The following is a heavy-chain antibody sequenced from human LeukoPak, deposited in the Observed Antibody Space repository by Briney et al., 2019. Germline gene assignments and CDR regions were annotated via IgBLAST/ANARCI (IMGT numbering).Heavy chain of an antibody. D-gene: IGHD6-19*01. V-gene: IGHV4-39*01. Sequence: PSETLSLTCTVSGGSISSTSYYWGWIRQPPGKGLEWIGSIYYSGITYYNPSLKSRVTISVDTSKNQFSLKLSSVTAADTAVYYCARQAGAVADWFDPWGQGTLVTVSS. CDR1: GGSISSTSYY. CDR2: IYYSGIT. CDR3: ARQAGAVADWFDP. J-gene: IGHJ5*02.